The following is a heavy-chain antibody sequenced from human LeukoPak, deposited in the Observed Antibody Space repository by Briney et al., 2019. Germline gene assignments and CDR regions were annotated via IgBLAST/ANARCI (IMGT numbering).Heavy chain of an antibody. V-gene: IGHV4-59*11. CDR2: IYYSGST. CDR1: GGSITSHY. D-gene: IGHD4-17*01. Sequence: SETLSLTCTVSGGSITSHYWSWIRQPPGKGLEWIGYIYYSGSTNYNPSLKSRVTISLDTSKNQFPLRLSSVTAADTAVYYCAREVDYGDGNWFDPWGQGALVTVSS. CDR3: AREVDYGDGNWFDP. J-gene: IGHJ5*02.